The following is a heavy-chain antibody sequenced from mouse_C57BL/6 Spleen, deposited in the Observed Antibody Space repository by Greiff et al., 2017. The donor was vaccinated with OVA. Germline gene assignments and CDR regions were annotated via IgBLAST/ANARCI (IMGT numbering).Heavy chain of an antibody. V-gene: IGHV1-15*01. CDR3: TRGAMGWLPPFDY. Sequence: QVHVKQSGAELVRPGASVTLSCKASGYTFTDYEMHWVKQTPVHGLEWIGAIDPETGGTAYNQKFKGKAILTADKSSSTAYMELRSLTSEDSAVYYCTRGAMGWLPPFDYWGQGTTLTVSS. CDR1: GYTFTDYE. CDR2: IDPETGGT. J-gene: IGHJ2*01. D-gene: IGHD2-3*01.